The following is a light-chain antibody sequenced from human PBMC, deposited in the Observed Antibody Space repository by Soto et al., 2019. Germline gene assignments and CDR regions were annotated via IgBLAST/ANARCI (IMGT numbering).Light chain of an antibody. CDR1: QSISSW. Sequence: DIQMTQSPSTLSAYVGDRVTITCRASQSISSWLAWYQQKPGKAPKLLIYDASSLESGVPSRFSGSGSGTEFTLTISSLQPDDFATYYCQQYNSYSTFGQGTKVDNK. CDR2: DAS. CDR3: QQYNSYST. J-gene: IGKJ1*01. V-gene: IGKV1-5*01.